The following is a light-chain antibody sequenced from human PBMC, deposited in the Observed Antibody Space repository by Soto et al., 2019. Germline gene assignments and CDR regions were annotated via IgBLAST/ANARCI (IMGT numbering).Light chain of an antibody. V-gene: IGKV3-20*01. CDR1: HSVSSS. J-gene: IGKJ5*01. CDR3: QHYVERSPIT. CDR2: GAS. Sequence: EIVLTQSPGTLSLSPGERATLFCMASHSVSSSLAWYQQKPGQAPRLLIHGASTRATGIPARFSGSGSGTDFTLTISRLEPEDFALYYCQHYVERSPITFGQGTRLENK.